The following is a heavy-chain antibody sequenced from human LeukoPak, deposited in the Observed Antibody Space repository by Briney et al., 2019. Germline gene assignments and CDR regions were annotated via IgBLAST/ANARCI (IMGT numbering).Heavy chain of an antibody. CDR3: ASRRGVTMIRGAGYMDV. Sequence: SETLSLTCAVSGGSFSGYYWNWIRQPPGKGLQWIGEINHSGSTNYKSSLKSRVTISVDTSKNQFSLKLSSVTAADTAVYYCASRRGVTMIRGAGYMDVWGKGTAVTVSS. CDR1: GGSFSGYY. J-gene: IGHJ6*03. V-gene: IGHV4-34*01. D-gene: IGHD3-10*01. CDR2: INHSGST.